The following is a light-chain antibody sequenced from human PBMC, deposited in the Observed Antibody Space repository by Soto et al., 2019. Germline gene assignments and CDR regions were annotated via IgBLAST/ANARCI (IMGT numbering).Light chain of an antibody. J-gene: IGKJ1*01. Sequence: DIQVTQSPSSLSASVGDRVTITCRASHNINNYLNWYQQKPGKAPKLLIYAASSLQSGVPSRFSGSGSGTEFTLTISSLQPDDSATYYCQQSYSTLQTFGQGTKVDIK. CDR3: QQSYSTLQT. CDR2: AAS. CDR1: HNINNY. V-gene: IGKV1-39*01.